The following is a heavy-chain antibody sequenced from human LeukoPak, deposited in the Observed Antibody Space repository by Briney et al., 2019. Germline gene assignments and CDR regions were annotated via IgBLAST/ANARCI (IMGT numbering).Heavy chain of an antibody. CDR1: GYSISSGYY. CDR2: IYHSGST. V-gene: IGHV4-38-2*01. J-gene: IGHJ2*01. Sequence: SETLSLTXAVSGYSISSGYYWGWIRQPPGKGLEWIGSIYHSGSTYYNPSLKSRVTISVDTSKNQFSLKLSSVTAADTAVYYCARPASYSSGWRWYFDLWGRGTLVTVSS. D-gene: IGHD6-19*01. CDR3: ARPASYSSGWRWYFDL.